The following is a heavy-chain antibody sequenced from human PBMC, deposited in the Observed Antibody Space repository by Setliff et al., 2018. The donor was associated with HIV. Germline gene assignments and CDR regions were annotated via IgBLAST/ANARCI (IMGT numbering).Heavy chain of an antibody. Sequence: GGSLRLSCAASGFTFSSAWMGWVRQAPAKGLEWVANISPDGSATYYVDSVKGRFTISRDNAKNSLYLQLNSLRVEDTAVYYCTRDPYWLEGYFDYWGPGTLVTVSS. CDR3: TRDPYWLEGYFDY. CDR2: ISPDGSAT. CDR1: GFTFSSAW. J-gene: IGHJ4*02. D-gene: IGHD6-19*01. V-gene: IGHV3-7*01.